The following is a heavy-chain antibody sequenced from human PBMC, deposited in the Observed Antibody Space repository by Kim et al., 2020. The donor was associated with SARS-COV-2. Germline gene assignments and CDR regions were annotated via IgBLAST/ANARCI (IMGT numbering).Heavy chain of an antibody. D-gene: IGHD3-3*01. V-gene: IGHV3-30*18. J-gene: IGHJ4*02. CDR2: ISYDGSNK. Sequence: GGSLRLSCAASGFTFSSYGMHWVRQAPGKGLEWVAVISYDGSNKYYADSVKGRFTISRDNSKNTLYLQMNSLRAEDTAVYYCAKDYDFWEEPDYWGQGTLVTVSS. CDR1: GFTFSSYG. CDR3: AKDYDFWEEPDY.